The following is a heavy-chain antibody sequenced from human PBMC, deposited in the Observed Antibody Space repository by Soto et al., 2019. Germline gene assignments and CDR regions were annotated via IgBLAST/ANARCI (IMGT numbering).Heavy chain of an antibody. Sequence: SETLSLTFAVSGGSFTSNNWWTWVRQPPGQGLEWIGEIYRTGSTNYNPSLKSRVTISLDKSENQFSLKVTSLTAADTAVYYCASRDPGTSVDYWGQGTLVTVSS. V-gene: IGHV4-4*02. CDR2: IYRTGST. CDR1: GGSFTSNNW. J-gene: IGHJ4*02. CDR3: ASRDPGTSVDY. D-gene: IGHD1-7*01.